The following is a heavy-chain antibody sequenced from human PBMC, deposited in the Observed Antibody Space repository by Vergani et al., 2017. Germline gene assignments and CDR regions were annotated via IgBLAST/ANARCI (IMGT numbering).Heavy chain of an antibody. CDR3: ARDQAGHSSSWYY. D-gene: IGHD6-13*01. V-gene: IGHV1-2*02. CDR1: GYSFTGYQ. J-gene: IGHJ4*02. CDR2: INPNSGGT. Sequence: QVQLVQSGAEVKKPGASVKVSCKAAGYSFTGYQMHWVRQAPGQGLEWMGWINPNSGGTKYAQKFQGRVTVTRDTSISTAYMEVTRLTFDDTAMYYCARDQAGHSSSWYYWGQGTLVTVSS.